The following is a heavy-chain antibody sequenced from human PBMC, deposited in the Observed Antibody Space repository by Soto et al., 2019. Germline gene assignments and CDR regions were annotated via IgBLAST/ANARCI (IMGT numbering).Heavy chain of an antibody. V-gene: IGHV4-59*01. CDR2: IYYSGST. D-gene: IGHD3-10*01. CDR3: ARSRITMVRGVIRGSYGMDV. CDR1: GGSISSYY. J-gene: IGHJ6*02. Sequence: SETLSLTCTVSGGSISSYYWSWIRQPPGKGLEWIGYIYYSGSTNYNPSLKSRVTISVDTSKNQFSLKLSSVTAADTAVYYCARSRITMVRGVIRGSYGMDVWGQGTMVTVSS.